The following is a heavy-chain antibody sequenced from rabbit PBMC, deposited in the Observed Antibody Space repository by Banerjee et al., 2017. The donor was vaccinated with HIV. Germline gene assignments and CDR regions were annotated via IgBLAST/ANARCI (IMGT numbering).Heavy chain of an antibody. Sequence: QSLEESGGDLVKPGASLTLTCTASGFSFSSYYMSWVRQAPGRGLEWIGCIYTSSDSTYYATWAKGRFTISRTSSTTVALQMTSLTAADTATYFCARDLAGVIGWNFDLWGQGTLVTVS. V-gene: IGHV1S40*01. J-gene: IGHJ4*01. CDR3: ARDLAGVIGWNFDL. CDR2: IYTSSDST. CDR1: GFSFSSYY. D-gene: IGHD4-1*01.